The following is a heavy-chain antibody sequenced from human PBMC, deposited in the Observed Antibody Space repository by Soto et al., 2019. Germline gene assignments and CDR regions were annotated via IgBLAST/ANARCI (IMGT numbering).Heavy chain of an antibody. CDR1: GFTFSSYG. Sequence: QVQLVESGGGVVQPGRSLRLSCAASGFTFSSYGRHWVRQAPGKGLEWVAVISYDGSNKYYADSVKGRFTISRDNSKNTLYLQMNSLRAEDTAVYYCAKDLGITMIVVVIPKGGYGMDVWGQGTTVTVSS. CDR3: AKDLGITMIVVVIPKGGYGMDV. D-gene: IGHD3-22*01. V-gene: IGHV3-30*18. J-gene: IGHJ6*02. CDR2: ISYDGSNK.